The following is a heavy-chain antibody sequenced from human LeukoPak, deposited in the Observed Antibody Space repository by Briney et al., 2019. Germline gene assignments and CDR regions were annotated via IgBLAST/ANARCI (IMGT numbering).Heavy chain of an antibody. CDR1: GYSFTSYW. D-gene: IGHD6-13*01. CDR2: IYPGDSHT. CDR3: ARLYYSSSWYPGYFQH. J-gene: IGHJ1*01. V-gene: IGHV5-51*01. Sequence: GESLKISCKGSGYSFTSYWIGWVRQMPGKGLEWMGIIYPGDSHTRYSPSFQGQVTISADKSISTAYLQWSSLKASDTAMYYCARLYYSSSWYPGYFQHWGQGTLVTVSS.